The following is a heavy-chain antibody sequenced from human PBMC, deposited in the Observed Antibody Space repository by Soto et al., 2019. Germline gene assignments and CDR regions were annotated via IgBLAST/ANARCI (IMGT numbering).Heavy chain of an antibody. Sequence: QVQLVQSGAEVKKPGASVKVSCKASGYTFTSYAMHWVRQAPGQRLDMMGWINSGNVNTKYSQELQGRVTITRDTSEISAYMELSSLRSEDTAVYYCARSPYIVVVVAATTTTGTSLCDYWGQGTRFTVSS. D-gene: IGHD2-15*01. V-gene: IGHV1-3*01. CDR2: INSGNVNT. CDR1: GYTFTSYA. CDR3: ARSPYIVVVVAATTTTGTSLCDY. J-gene: IGHJ4*02.